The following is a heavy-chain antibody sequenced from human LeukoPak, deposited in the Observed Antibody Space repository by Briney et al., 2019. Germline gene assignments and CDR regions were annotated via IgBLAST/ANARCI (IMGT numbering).Heavy chain of an antibody. D-gene: IGHD1-7*01. CDR2: IYHSGST. J-gene: IGHJ3*02. CDR1: GGSISSGGYY. V-gene: IGHV4-30-2*01. CDR3: ARDGPLTGTTADDAFDI. Sequence: SETLSLTCTVSGGSISSGGYYWSWIRQPPGKGLEWIAYIYHSGSTYYNPSLKSRVTISVDRSKNQFSLKLSSVTAADTAVYYCARDGPLTGTTADDAFDIWGQGTMVTVSS.